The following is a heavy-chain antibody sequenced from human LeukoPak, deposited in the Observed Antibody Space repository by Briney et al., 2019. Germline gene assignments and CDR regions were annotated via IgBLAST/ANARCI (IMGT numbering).Heavy chain of an antibody. V-gene: IGHV3-7*01. D-gene: IGHD3-16*02. J-gene: IGHJ3*02. CDR2: IKQDGSEK. CDR3: AREGLGYDYVWGSYRLDAFDI. CDR1: GFTFSSYW. Sequence: GGSLRLSCAASGFTFSSYWMSWVRQAPGKGLEWVANIKQDGSEKYYVDSVKGRFTISRDNAKNSLYLQMNSLRAEDTAVYYCAREGLGYDYVWGSYRLDAFDIWGQGTMVTVSS.